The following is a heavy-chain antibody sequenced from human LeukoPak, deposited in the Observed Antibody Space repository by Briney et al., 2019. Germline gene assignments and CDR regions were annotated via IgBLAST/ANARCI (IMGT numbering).Heavy chain of an antibody. CDR1: GFTFSSYA. D-gene: IGHD3-10*01. CDR3: AKEPYGSGSYFPYYFDY. J-gene: IGHJ4*02. CDR2: ISYDGRNK. Sequence: GGSLRLSCAASGFTFSSYAMHWVRQAPGKGVEWVAVISYDGRNKYYADSVKRRFTISRDNSKNTLYLQMNSQRAEDTAVYYCAKEPYGSGSYFPYYFDYWGQGTLVTVSS. V-gene: IGHV3-30*04.